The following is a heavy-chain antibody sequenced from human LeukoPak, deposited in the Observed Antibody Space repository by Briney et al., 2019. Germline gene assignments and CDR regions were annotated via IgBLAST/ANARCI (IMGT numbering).Heavy chain of an antibody. Sequence: PGGSLRLSCAASGFTFSSYAMSWVRQAPGKGLEWVSYISSSSSTIYYADSVKGRFTISRDNAKNSLYLQMNSLRAEDTAMYYCARHYSGGYYSFDYWGQRTLVTVSS. D-gene: IGHD3-10*01. CDR3: ARHYSGGYYSFDY. V-gene: IGHV3-48*01. CDR2: ISSSSSTI. CDR1: GFTFSSYA. J-gene: IGHJ4*02.